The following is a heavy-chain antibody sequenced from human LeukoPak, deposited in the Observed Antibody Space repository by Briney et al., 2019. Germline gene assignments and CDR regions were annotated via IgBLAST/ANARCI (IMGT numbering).Heavy chain of an antibody. J-gene: IGHJ4*02. CDR3: ARDSRANYFDY. CDR2: IWYDGSNK. CDR1: GFTFSSYG. V-gene: IGHV3-33*01. Sequence: GGSLRPSCAASGFTFSSYGMHWVRQAPGKGLEWVAVIWYDGSNKYYADSVKGRFTISRDNSKNTLYLQMNSLRAEDTAVYYCARDSRANYFDYWGQGTLVTVSS. D-gene: IGHD5-12*01.